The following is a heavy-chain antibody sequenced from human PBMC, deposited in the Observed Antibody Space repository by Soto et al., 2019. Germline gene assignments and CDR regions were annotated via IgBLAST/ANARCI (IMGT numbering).Heavy chain of an antibody. CDR2: IYYSGST. CDR1: GGSISSSSYY. CDR3: ARLDYNNWFDP. V-gene: IGHV4-39*01. Sequence: SETLSLTCTVSGGSISSSSYYWGWIRQPPGKGLEWIGSIYYSGSTYYNPSLKSRVTISVDTSKNQFSLKLSSVTAADTAVYYCARLDYNNWFDPWGQGTLVTVSS. J-gene: IGHJ5*02. D-gene: IGHD4-4*01.